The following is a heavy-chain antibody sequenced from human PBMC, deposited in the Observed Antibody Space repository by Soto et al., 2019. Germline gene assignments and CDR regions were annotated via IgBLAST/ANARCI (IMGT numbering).Heavy chain of an antibody. D-gene: IGHD2-15*01. V-gene: IGHV4-59*08. CDR2: IYYSGST. CDR3: ARQKRYCSGGSCYSFDY. J-gene: IGHJ4*02. Sequence: NRSLTCTVSGGSISSYYWSWIRQPPGKGLEWIGYIYYSGSTNYNPSLKSRVTISVDTSKNQFSLKLSSVTAADTAVYYCARQKRYCSGGSCYSFDYWGQGTLVTVSS. CDR1: GGSISSYY.